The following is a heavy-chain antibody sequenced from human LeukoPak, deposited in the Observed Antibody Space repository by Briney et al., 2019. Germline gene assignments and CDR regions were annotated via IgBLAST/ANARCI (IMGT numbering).Heavy chain of an antibody. Sequence: PGGSLRLSCAASGFTFSTYWMHWVRQAPGKGLMWVSRIKSDGSSTTYADSVKGRFTISRDNAKNTLYPQMNSLRAEDTAVYYCASSWSLTNWGQGTLVTVSS. D-gene: IGHD6-13*01. J-gene: IGHJ4*02. CDR1: GFTFSTYW. CDR2: IKSDGSST. V-gene: IGHV3-74*01. CDR3: ASSWSLTN.